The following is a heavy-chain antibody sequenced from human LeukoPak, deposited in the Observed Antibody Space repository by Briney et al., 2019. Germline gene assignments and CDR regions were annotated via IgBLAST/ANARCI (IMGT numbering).Heavy chain of an antibody. CDR3: ARDHNWGPDY. V-gene: IGHV1-2*02. J-gene: IGHJ4*02. CDR1: GYTFIDHY. Sequence: ASVKVSCKALGYTFIDHYSHWLRQAPGQGIEWMGWIHPGRGDTNIAQKFQGRVSLTRDMSISTAYMELSRLTSDDTAVYYCARDHNWGPDYWGQGTLVSVSP. CDR2: IHPGRGDT. D-gene: IGHD7-27*01.